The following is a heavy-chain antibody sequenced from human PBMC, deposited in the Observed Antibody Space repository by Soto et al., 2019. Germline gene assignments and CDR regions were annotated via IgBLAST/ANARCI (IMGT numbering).Heavy chain of an antibody. J-gene: IGHJ6*03. CDR2: ISAFNGNT. D-gene: IGHD4-17*01. Sequence: ASVKVSCKASGYSFTNYGVTWVRQAPGQGLEWMGWISAFNGNTHYAQNLQGRVTMTTDASTSTAYMELRSLRSDDTAVYYCAKDLRVTTRFGYYYYMDVWGKGTTVTVSS. CDR1: GYSFTNYG. V-gene: IGHV1-18*01. CDR3: AKDLRVTTRFGYYYYMDV.